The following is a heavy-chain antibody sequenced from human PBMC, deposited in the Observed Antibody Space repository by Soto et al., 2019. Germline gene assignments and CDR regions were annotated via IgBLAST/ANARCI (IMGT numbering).Heavy chain of an antibody. CDR1: GDSISRSSFY. Sequence: PSETLSLTCSVSGDSISRSSFYWGWIRQPPGKGLESVGIVYFSGSTNYNPSLKSRVSMSVDTSRNQFSLRLNSATAADTAVYYCASNIYGYTFFDYWGQGTLVTVS. CDR2: VYFSGST. CDR3: ASNIYGYTFFDY. J-gene: IGHJ4*02. V-gene: IGHV4-39*07. D-gene: IGHD5-18*01.